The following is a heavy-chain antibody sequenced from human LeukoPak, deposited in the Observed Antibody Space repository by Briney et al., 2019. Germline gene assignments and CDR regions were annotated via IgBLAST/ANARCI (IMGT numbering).Heavy chain of an antibody. CDR2: IKQDGSEK. CDR3: ARGNPPDY. V-gene: IGHV3-7*03. J-gene: IGHJ4*02. CDR1: GFTFSSYS. D-gene: IGHD2/OR15-2a*01. Sequence: GGSLRLSCAASGFTFSSYSMHWVRQAPGKGLEWVANIKQDGSEKSYVESVRGRFTISRDNAKNSLYLQLNSLRAEDTALYYCARGNPPDYWGQGTLVTVSS.